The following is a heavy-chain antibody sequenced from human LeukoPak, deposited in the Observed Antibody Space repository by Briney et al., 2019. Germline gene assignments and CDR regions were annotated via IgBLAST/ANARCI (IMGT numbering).Heavy chain of an antibody. CDR2: INHSGST. J-gene: IGHJ4*02. CDR1: GGSISSSNW. V-gene: IGHV4-4*02. D-gene: IGHD6-13*01. CDR3: ARDHSSSSEDY. Sequence: PSETLSLTCAVSGGSISSSNWWSWVRQPPGKGLEWIGEINHSGSTNYNPSLKSRVTISVDTSKNQFSLKLNSVTAADTAVYYCARDHSSSSEDYWGQGTLVTVSS.